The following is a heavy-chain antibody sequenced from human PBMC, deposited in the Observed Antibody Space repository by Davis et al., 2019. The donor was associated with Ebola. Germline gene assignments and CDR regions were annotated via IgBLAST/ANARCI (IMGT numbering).Heavy chain of an antibody. D-gene: IGHD3-22*01. CDR3: ARAPDYYDSSGYYGNYYYGMDV. V-gene: IGHV4-4*02. CDR1: GGSISSSNC. J-gene: IGHJ6*04. CDR2: FYYSGST. Sequence: MPSETLSLTCAVSGGSISSSNCCSSARQPPGKWLEWIGYFYYSGSTYYNPSLKSRVTISVDTSKNQFSLKLSSVTAADTAVYYCARAPDYYDSSGYYGNYYYGMDVWGKGTTVTVSS.